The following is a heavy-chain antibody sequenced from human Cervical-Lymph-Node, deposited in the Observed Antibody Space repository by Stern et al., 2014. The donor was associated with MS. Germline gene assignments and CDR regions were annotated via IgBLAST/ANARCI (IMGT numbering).Heavy chain of an antibody. CDR1: GGTFSSYA. D-gene: IGHD3-10*01. V-gene: IGHV1-69*01. CDR3: ASGMVRGVISYYYYGMDV. CDR2: IIPIFGTA. Sequence: QVQLGQSGAEVKKPGSSVKVSCKASGGTFSSYAISWVRQAPGQGLEWMGGIIPIFGTANYAQKFQGRVTITADESTSTAYMELSSLRSEDTAVYYCASGMVRGVISYYYYGMDVWGQGTTVTVSS. J-gene: IGHJ6*02.